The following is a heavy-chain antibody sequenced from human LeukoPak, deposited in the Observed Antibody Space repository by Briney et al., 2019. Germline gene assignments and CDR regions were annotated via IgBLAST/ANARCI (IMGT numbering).Heavy chain of an antibody. V-gene: IGHV1-46*01. Sequence: ASVKVSCKTSGYTFTNYYMHWVRQAPGQGLEWMGIINPRGNSTRCAQKFQGKVTMTMDMSTSTVYMELSSLRSEDTAVYYCARDSDYGDYFYYYYMDVWGKGDHGHRLL. CDR1: GYTFTNYY. D-gene: IGHD4-17*01. CDR3: ARDSDYGDYFYYYYMDV. CDR2: INPRGNST. J-gene: IGHJ6*03.